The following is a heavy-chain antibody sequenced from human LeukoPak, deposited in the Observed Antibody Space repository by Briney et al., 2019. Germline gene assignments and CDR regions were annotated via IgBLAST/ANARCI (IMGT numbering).Heavy chain of an antibody. Sequence: ASVKVSCKASGYIFTGYYMHWVRQAPGQGLEWMGWISPDSGGTNYAQKFQGRVTMTRDTSISTAYMELSRLRSDDTAIYYCARDFLSDSSDYYYVSFDPWGQGTLVTVSS. CDR2: ISPDSGGT. J-gene: IGHJ5*02. D-gene: IGHD3-22*01. V-gene: IGHV1-2*02. CDR3: ARDFLSDSSDYYYVSFDP. CDR1: GYIFTGYY.